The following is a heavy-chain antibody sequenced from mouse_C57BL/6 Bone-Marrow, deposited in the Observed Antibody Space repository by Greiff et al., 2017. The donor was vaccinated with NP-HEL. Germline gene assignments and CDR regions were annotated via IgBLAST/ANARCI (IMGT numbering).Heavy chain of an antibody. CDR3: ARDPIYYYDREWYFDV. CDR1: GYTFTSYG. Sequence: VQLQQSGAELARPGASVKLSCKASGYTFTSYGISWVKQRTGQGLEWIGEIYPRSGNTYYNEKFKGKATLTADKSSSTAYMELRSLTSEDSAVYFCARDPIYYYDREWYFDVWGTGTTVTVSS. CDR2: IYPRSGNT. J-gene: IGHJ1*03. D-gene: IGHD1-1*01. V-gene: IGHV1-81*01.